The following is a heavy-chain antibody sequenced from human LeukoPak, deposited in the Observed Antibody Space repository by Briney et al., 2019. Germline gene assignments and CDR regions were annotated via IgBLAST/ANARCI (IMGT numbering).Heavy chain of an antibody. D-gene: IGHD3-9*01. Sequence: PSETLSLTCTVSGGSISSYYWSWIRQPPGKGLEWIGYIYYSGSTNYNPSLKSRVTISVATSKNQFSLKLSSVTAADTAVYYCARAPPPYFDWLLYPSYFDYWGQGTLVTVSS. V-gene: IGHV4-59*01. CDR2: IYYSGST. CDR1: GGSISSYY. CDR3: ARAPPPYFDWLLYPSYFDY. J-gene: IGHJ4*02.